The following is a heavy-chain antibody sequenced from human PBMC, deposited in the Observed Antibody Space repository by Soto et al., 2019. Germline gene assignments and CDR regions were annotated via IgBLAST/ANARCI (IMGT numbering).Heavy chain of an antibody. V-gene: IGHV3-7*05. D-gene: IGHD1-20*01. CDR2: IKQDGSEK. Sequence: EVQLVESGGGLGQPGGSLRLSCAASGFPFSSHWMTWVRQAPGTGLEWVAYIKQDGSEKYYVDSVMGRFTMSRDNTQSSLSLQMNTLRVEDSAVYYCARITSPGYLASWGQGTLVTVSS. CDR1: GFPFSSHW. J-gene: IGHJ4*02. CDR3: ARITSPGYLAS.